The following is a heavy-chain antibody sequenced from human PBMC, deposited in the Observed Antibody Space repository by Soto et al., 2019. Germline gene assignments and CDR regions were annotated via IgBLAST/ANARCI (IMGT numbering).Heavy chain of an antibody. Sequence: GASVQVSCKASGYDFTAYDINWVRQASGQGLEWMGWMNPINGATGSARRFQGRVSMTRNTATGTAYMELTSLRLDDTAVYYCGRGPSPRAPAGGTPYYYAMDVWGQGTTVTVSS. CDR2: MNPINGAT. V-gene: IGHV1-8*02. J-gene: IGHJ6*02. CDR3: GRGPSPRAPAGGTPYYYAMDV. CDR1: GYDFTAYD. D-gene: IGHD6-13*01.